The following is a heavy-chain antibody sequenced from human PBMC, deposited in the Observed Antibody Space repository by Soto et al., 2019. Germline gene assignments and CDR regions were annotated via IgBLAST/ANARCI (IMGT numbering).Heavy chain of an antibody. Sequence: SETLSLTCAVYGGSFSGYYWSWIRQPPGKRLEWIGEINHSGSTNYNPSLKSRVTISVDTSKNQFSLKLSSVTAADTAVYYCAREEYCGGDCYSVYAFDIWGQGTMVTVSS. V-gene: IGHV4-34*01. CDR1: GGSFSGYY. CDR2: INHSGST. J-gene: IGHJ3*02. CDR3: AREEYCGGDCYSVYAFDI. D-gene: IGHD2-21*02.